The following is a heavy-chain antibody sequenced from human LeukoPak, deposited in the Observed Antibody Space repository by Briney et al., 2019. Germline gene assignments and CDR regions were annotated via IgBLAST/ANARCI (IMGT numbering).Heavy chain of an antibody. J-gene: IGHJ3*02. CDR2: IWYDGSNK. CDR3: ARDSDYGAFDI. V-gene: IGHV3-33*01. Sequence: GGSLRLSCAASGFTFSSYGMHWVRQAPGKGLEWVAVIWYDGSNKYYADSVKGRFTISRDNSKNTLYLQMNSLRAEDTAVYYCARDSDYGAFDIWGQGTMVTVSS. D-gene: IGHD4-17*01. CDR1: GFTFSSYG.